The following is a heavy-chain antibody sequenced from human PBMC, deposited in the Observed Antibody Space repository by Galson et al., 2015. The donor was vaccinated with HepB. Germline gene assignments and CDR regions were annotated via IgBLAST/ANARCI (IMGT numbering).Heavy chain of an antibody. Sequence: SVKVSCKASGYTFTSYGISWVRQAPGQGLEWMGWISAYNGNTNYAQKLQGRVTMTTDTSTSTAYMELRSLRSDDTAVYYCARPIYYDYIWGSYRKGWFDPWGQGTLVTVSS. V-gene: IGHV1-18*01. CDR3: ARPIYYDYIWGSYRKGWFDP. J-gene: IGHJ5*02. CDR2: ISAYNGNT. D-gene: IGHD3-16*02. CDR1: GYTFTSYG.